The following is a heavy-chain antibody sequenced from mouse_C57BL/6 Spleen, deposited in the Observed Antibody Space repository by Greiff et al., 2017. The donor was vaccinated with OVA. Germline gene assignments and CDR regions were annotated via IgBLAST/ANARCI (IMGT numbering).Heavy chain of an antibody. J-gene: IGHJ3*01. CDR3: VAWAY. Sequence: DAGGGLVQPTGSLKLSCAASGFRFNTYAMNWVRQAPGKGLEWVARIRSKSNNYATYYADSVKDRFTISRDDSESMLYLQMNNLKTEDTAMYYCVAWAYWGQGTLVTVSA. CDR1: GFRFNTYA. V-gene: IGHV10-1*01. CDR2: IRSKSNNYAT.